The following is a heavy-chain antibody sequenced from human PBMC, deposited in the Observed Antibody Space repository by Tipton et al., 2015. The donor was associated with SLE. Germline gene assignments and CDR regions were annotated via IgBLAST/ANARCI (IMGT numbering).Heavy chain of an antibody. V-gene: IGHV4-59*11. CDR1: GGSISSHY. CDR3: ARHVRVEPHDAVDI. D-gene: IGHD3-10*02. J-gene: IGHJ3*02. CDR2: IYYSGRT. Sequence: TLSLTCTVSGGSISSHYWSWIRQPPGKGLEWIGYIYYSGRTNYNPSLKSRVTISVDTSKNQFSLKLSSVTAADTAVYYCARHVRVEPHDAVDIWGQGTMVTVSS.